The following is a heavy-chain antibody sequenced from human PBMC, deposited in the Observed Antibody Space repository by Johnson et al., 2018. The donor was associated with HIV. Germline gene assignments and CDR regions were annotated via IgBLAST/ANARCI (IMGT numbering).Heavy chain of an antibody. CDR2: IKQDGSEK. D-gene: IGHD3-10*01. CDR1: GFTFSSYW. Sequence: VQLVESGGALVQPGGSLRLSCAASGFTFSSYWMSWVRQAPGKGLEWVANIKQDGSEKYYVDSVKGRFTISRDNAKNSLSLQMNSLRAEDTAVYYCARVLLWFGESAGDAFDIWGQGTMVTVSS. V-gene: IGHV3-7*01. J-gene: IGHJ3*02. CDR3: ARVLLWFGESAGDAFDI.